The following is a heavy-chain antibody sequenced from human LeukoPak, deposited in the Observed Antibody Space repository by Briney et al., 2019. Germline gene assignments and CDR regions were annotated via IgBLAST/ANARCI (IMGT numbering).Heavy chain of an antibody. J-gene: IGHJ4*02. Sequence: PGGSLRLSCAASGFTFSSYSMNWVRQAPGKGLEWVSSISSSSSYIYYADSVKGRFTISRDNAKNSLYLQMNSLRAEDTAVYYCARDPPDIVATIMVEGGYWGQGTLVTVSS. CDR3: ARDPPDIVATIMVEGGY. CDR2: ISSSSSYI. V-gene: IGHV3-21*04. CDR1: GFTFSSYS. D-gene: IGHD5-12*01.